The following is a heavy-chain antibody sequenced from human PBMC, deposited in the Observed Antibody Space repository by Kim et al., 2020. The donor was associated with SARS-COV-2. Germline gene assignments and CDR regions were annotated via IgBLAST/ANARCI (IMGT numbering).Heavy chain of an antibody. CDR1: GYSFTSYY. CDR2: SHPNDGAA. Sequence: ASVKVSCKASGYSFTSYYIHWVRQAPGHGLEWLGVSHPNDGAATYAPELRDRLTCTADRSTTTAYMEMTGLKSEDTATYFCARGGGM. D-gene: IGHD3-16*01. CDR3: ARGGGM. J-gene: IGHJ6*01. V-gene: IGHV1-46*01.